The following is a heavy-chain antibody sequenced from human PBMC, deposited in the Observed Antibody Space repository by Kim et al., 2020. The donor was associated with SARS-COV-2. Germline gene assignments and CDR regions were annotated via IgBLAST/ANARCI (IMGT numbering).Heavy chain of an antibody. Sequence: GGSLRLSCAASGFTFSSYSMNWVRQAPGKGLEWVSSISSSSSYIYYADSVKGRFTISRDNAKNSLYLQMNSLRAEDTAVYYCAREGVGFGELSHRPDYYYYYSMGVWGQGTTRTVSS. V-gene: IGHV3-21*01. CDR2: ISSSSSYI. D-gene: IGHD3-10*01. CDR1: GFTFSSYS. CDR3: AREGVGFGELSHRPDYYYYYSMGV. J-gene: IGHJ6*02.